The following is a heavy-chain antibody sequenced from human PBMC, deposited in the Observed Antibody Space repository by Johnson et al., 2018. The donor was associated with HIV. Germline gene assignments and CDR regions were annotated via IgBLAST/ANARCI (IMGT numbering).Heavy chain of an antibody. D-gene: IGHD6-6*01. J-gene: IGHJ3*02. V-gene: IGHV3-30*02. CDR3: ARCDSSSPLRAFDI. CDR2: IRYDGSNK. CDR1: GFTFSSYG. Sequence: QVQLVESGGGVVQPGGSLRLSCAASGFTFSSYGMHWVRQAPGKGLEWVAFIRYDGSNKYFADSVKGRFTISRDNSKNTLYLQMNRLRAEDTAVYYCARCDSSSPLRAFDIWGQGTMVTVSS.